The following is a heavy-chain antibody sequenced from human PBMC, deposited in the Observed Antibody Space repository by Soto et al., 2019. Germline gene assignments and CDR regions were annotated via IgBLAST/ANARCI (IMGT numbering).Heavy chain of an antibody. D-gene: IGHD3-3*01. Sequence: GGSLRLSCAASGFTFSSYAMNWVRQAPGKGLEWVSAISGSGGSTYYADSVKGRFTISRDNSKNTLYLQVNSLRAEDTAVYYCAKLRFLEWPPGWFDPWGQGTLVTVSS. CDR3: AKLRFLEWPPGWFDP. V-gene: IGHV3-23*01. J-gene: IGHJ5*02. CDR1: GFTFSSYA. CDR2: ISGSGGST.